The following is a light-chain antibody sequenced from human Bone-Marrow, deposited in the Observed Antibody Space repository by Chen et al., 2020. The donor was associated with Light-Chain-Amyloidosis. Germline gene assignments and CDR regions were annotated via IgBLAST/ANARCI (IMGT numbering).Light chain of an antibody. J-gene: IGKJ2*01. CDR3: QQLNSYPRT. Sequence: DIQLTQSPSTLSASVGDRVTIACRASHTISNWLAWYQQKPGKAPKLLIYMTSSLESGVPSRFSGSGSGTEFTLTISSLQPEDFATYYCQQLNSYPRTFGQGTKVEIK. CDR1: HTISNW. V-gene: IGKV1-5*03. CDR2: MTS.